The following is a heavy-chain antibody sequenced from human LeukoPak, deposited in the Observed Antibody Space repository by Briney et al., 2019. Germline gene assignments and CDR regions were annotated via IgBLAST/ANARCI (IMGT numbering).Heavy chain of an antibody. J-gene: IGHJ6*02. V-gene: IGHV1-2*04. Sequence: GASVKVSCKASGYTFTGYFMHWVRQPPGQGLEWMGWINPNNGGTNYAQKFQDWVTMTRDTSTSTVYMEVSRLRSDDTAVYYCARAAGSSRHYGMDVWGQGTTVTVSS. CDR3: ARAAGSSRHYGMDV. CDR2: INPNNGGT. CDR1: GYTFTGYF. D-gene: IGHD6-13*01.